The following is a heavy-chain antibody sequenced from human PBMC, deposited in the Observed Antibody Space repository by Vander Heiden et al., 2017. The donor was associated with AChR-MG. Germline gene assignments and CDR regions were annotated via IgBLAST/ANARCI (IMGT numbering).Heavy chain of an antibody. CDR2: IKQDGSEK. D-gene: IGHD3-16*01. J-gene: IGHJ4*02. CDR1: SFTFSDLW. V-gene: IGHV3-7*03. Sequence: EVQLVESGGGWVQPGGSLRISCTASSFTFSDLWMNWVRQAPGKGLEWVAIIKQDGSEKHYVDSVEGRFTISRDNTKKSLYLQMNSLRAEDTAMYYCAGGGGYLIEYWGQGTLVTVSS. CDR3: AGGGGYLIEY.